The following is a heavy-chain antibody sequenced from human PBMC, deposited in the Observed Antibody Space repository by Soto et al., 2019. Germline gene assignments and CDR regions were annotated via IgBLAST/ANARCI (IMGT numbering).Heavy chain of an antibody. J-gene: IGHJ6*02. V-gene: IGHV1-18*01. CDR1: GYTFTSYG. D-gene: IGHD6-19*01. CDR3: ARGSGIGSSYYYYGMDG. CDR2: ISAYNGNT. Sequence: ASVKVSCKASGYTFTSYGISWVRQAPGQGLEWMGWISAYNGNTNYAQKLQGRVTMTTDTSTSTAYMELSSLRSEDTAVYYCARGSGIGSSYYYYGMDGWGQGTTVTVSS.